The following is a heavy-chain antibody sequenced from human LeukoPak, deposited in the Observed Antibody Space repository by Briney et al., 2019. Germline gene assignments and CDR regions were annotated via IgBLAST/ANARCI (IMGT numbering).Heavy chain of an antibody. V-gene: IGHV1-18*01. D-gene: IGHD2-15*01. Sequence: GASVKVSCKASGYTFTSYGISWVRRAPGQGLEWMGWISAYNGNTNYAQKLQGRVTMTTDTSTSTAYMELRSLRSDDTAVYYCARDVVGGNYDSYYYYYMDVWGKGTTVTVSS. CDR1: GYTFTSYG. J-gene: IGHJ6*03. CDR2: ISAYNGNT. CDR3: ARDVVGGNYDSYYYYYMDV.